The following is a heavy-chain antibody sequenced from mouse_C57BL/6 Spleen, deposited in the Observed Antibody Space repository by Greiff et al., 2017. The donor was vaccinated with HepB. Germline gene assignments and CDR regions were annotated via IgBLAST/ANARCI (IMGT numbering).Heavy chain of an antibody. CDR2: INPNNGGT. Sequence: EVQLQQSGPELVKPGASVKISCKASGYTFTDYYMNWVKQSHGKSLEWIGDINPNNGGTSYNQKFKGKATLTVDKSSSTAYMELRSLTSEDSAVYYCARKLPAPYWGQGTLVTVSA. CDR1: GYTFTDYY. V-gene: IGHV1-26*01. J-gene: IGHJ3*01. CDR3: ARKLPAPY.